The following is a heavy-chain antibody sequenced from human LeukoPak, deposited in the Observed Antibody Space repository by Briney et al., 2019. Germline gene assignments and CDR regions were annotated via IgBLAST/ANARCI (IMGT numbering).Heavy chain of an antibody. CDR3: ARDMDPTMVRGVHYFDY. D-gene: IGHD3-10*01. J-gene: IGHJ4*02. CDR1: GFTFSSYS. CDR2: ISSSSSYI. V-gene: IGHV3-21*01. Sequence: PGGSLRLSCAASGFTFSSYSMNWVRQAPGKGLEWVSSISSSSSYIYYADSVKGRFTISRDNAKNSLYLQMNSLRAEDTAVYYCARDMDPTMVRGVHYFDYWGQGTLVTVSS.